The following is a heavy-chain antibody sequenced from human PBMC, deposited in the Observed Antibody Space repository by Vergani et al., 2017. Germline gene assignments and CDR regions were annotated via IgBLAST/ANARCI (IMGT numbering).Heavy chain of an antibody. CDR3: ARLRVGATTGYYYGMDV. CDR1: GYSFTSYW. V-gene: IGHV5-51*01. J-gene: IGHJ6*02. CDR2: IYPGDSDT. Sequence: EVQLVQSGAEVRKPGESLKISCKGSGYSFTSYWIGWVRQMPGKGLEWMGIIYPGDSDTRYSPSFQGQVTISADKSISTAYLQWSSLKASDTAMYYCARLRVGATTGYYYGMDVWGQGTTVTVSS. D-gene: IGHD1-26*01.